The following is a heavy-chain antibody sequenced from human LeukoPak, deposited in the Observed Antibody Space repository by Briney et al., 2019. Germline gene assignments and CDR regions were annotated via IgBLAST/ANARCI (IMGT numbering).Heavy chain of an antibody. J-gene: IGHJ4*02. Sequence: GGSLRLSCAASGINFSNAWLTWVRQAPGKGLEWVGRIKSKKDGEITDYAAPVKARFTISRDDSKDTLYLQMISLKTEDTAVYYCSTGGGVLRFLGGQGTLVTVSS. CDR3: STGGGVLRFL. D-gene: IGHD3-3*01. CDR2: IKSKKDGEIT. V-gene: IGHV3-15*01. CDR1: GINFSNAW.